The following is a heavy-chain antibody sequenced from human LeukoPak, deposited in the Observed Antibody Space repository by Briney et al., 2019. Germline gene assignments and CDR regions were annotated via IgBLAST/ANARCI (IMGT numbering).Heavy chain of an antibody. V-gene: IGHV4-4*09. D-gene: IGHD2-2*01. CDR3: ARHVVRYQLGFDY. Sequence: SETLSLTCTVSGGSISSYYWSWIRQPPGKGLEWIGYIYTSGSTNYNPSLKSRVTISVDTSKNQFSLKLSSVTAADTAVYYCARHVVRYQLGFDYWGQGTLVTVSS. CDR1: GGSISSYY. J-gene: IGHJ4*02. CDR2: IYTSGST.